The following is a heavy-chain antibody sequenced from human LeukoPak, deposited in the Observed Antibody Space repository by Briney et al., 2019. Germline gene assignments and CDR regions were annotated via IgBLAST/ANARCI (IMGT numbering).Heavy chain of an antibody. D-gene: IGHD6-19*01. CDR3: ARGEAVGYPYYYYMDV. Sequence: GSLRLSCAASGFTFSSYSMNWVRQPPGKGLEWIGEINHSGSTNYNPSLKSRVTISVDTSKNQFSLKLSSVTAADTAVYYCARGEAVGYPYYYYMDVWGKGTTVTVSS. J-gene: IGHJ6*03. V-gene: IGHV4-34*01. CDR2: INHSGST. CDR1: GFTFSSYS.